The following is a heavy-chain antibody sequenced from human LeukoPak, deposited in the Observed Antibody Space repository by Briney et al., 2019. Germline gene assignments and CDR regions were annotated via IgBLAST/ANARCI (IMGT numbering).Heavy chain of an antibody. J-gene: IGHJ3*02. D-gene: IGHD3-16*01. CDR2: IYYSGNT. V-gene: IGHV4-59*01. Sequence: SETLSLTCTVSGVSISSYYWSWIRQPPGKRLEGIGYIYYSGNTNYNPSLRSRITISIDTSKNQFSLRMSSVTAADTAVYYCARVGEGAFDIWGQGTLVTVSS. CDR3: ARVGEGAFDI. CDR1: GVSISSYY.